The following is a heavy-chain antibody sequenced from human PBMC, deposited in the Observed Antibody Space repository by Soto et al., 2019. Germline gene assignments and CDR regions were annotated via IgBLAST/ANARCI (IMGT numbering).Heavy chain of an antibody. D-gene: IGHD2-15*01. CDR1: GYTFTTYG. Sequence: QVQLVQSGTEVKEPGASVKVSCKASGYTFTTYGFSWVRQAPGQGLEWMGWISASDGNTVRAQKFQGRLTMTTDTSTSTAYMELRSLRSDDTAVYYCARHPNGSAGNCYFDSWGQGTLVTVSS. V-gene: IGHV1-18*01. CDR2: ISASDGNT. J-gene: IGHJ4*02. CDR3: ARHPNGSAGNCYFDS.